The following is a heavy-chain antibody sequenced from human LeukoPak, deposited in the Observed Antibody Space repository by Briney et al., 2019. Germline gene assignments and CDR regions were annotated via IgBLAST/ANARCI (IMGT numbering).Heavy chain of an antibody. V-gene: IGHV3-30*18. Sequence: GRSLRLSCAASGFTFSSYGMHWVRQAPGKGLEWVAVISYDGSNKYYADSVKGRFTISRDNSKNTPYLQMNSLRAEDTAVYYCAKDLLSSGLFDYWGQGTLVNVSS. CDR2: ISYDGSNK. CDR1: GFTFSSYG. D-gene: IGHD6-19*01. CDR3: AKDLLSSGLFDY. J-gene: IGHJ4*02.